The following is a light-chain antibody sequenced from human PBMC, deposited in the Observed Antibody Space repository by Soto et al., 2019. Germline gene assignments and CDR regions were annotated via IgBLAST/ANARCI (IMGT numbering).Light chain of an antibody. CDR1: SSDVGTFNS. Sequence: QSALTQPPSASGSPGQSVTISCTGTSSDVGTFNSVSWYQHHPGKAPKLMIYEVTKRPSGVPDRFSGSKSGNTASLTVSGLQADDEAHYYCSSYAGSDTDVFGTGTKLTVL. J-gene: IGLJ1*01. CDR2: EVT. CDR3: SSYAGSDTDV. V-gene: IGLV2-8*01.